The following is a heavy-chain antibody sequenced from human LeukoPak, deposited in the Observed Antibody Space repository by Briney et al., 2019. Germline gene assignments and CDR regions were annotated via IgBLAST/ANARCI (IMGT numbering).Heavy chain of an antibody. CDR3: ARGVITEYSSSSFDY. CDR1: GGTFSSYA. Sequence: ASVKVSCKASGGTFSSYAISWVRQAPGQGLEWMRGIIPIFGTANYAQKFQGRVTITADESTSTAYMELSSLRSEDTAVYHCARGVITEYSSSSFDYWGQGTLVTVSS. V-gene: IGHV1-69*13. J-gene: IGHJ4*02. D-gene: IGHD6-6*01. CDR2: IIPIFGTA.